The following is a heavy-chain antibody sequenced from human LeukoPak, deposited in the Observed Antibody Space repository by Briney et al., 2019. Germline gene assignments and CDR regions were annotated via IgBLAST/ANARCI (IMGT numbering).Heavy chain of an antibody. CDR1: GYTFTSYG. CDR2: ISAYNGNT. J-gene: IGHJ4*02. D-gene: IGHD6-6*01. CDR3: ARATFGIAARDAPFDY. Sequence: GASVKVSCKASGYTFTSYGISWVRQAPGQGLEWMGWISAYNGNTNYAQKLQGRVTMTTDTSSSTAYMELRSLRSDDTAVYYCARATFGIAARDAPFDYWGQGTLVTVSS. V-gene: IGHV1-18*01.